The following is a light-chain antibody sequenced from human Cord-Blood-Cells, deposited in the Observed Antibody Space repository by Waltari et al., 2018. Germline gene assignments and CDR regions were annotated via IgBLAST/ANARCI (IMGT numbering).Light chain of an antibody. CDR3: QQYYSTPLT. J-gene: IGKJ4*01. CDR1: QSVLYSSNNKTY. V-gene: IGKV4-1*01. CDR2: WAA. Sequence: DIVMTQSPDSLAVYLGERATINCKSSQSVLYSSNNKTYLAWYQQKPGQPPKLLIYWAATRESGVPDRFSGSGSGTDFTLTISSLQAEDVAVYYCQQYYSTPLTFGGGTKVEIK.